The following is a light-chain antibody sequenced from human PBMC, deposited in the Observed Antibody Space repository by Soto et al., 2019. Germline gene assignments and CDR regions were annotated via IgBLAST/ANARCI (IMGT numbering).Light chain of an antibody. Sequence: DIQMTQSPSSLSASVGDRVTISCRASRSVHLYLNWYQHKPGRAPKLLIYAASTLQSGVPSRFSGSGSGTDFTLTITSLQPEDFATYYCQQSYNTLLSFGGGTRVEIK. CDR1: RSVHLY. J-gene: IGKJ4*01. CDR2: AAS. CDR3: QQSYNTLLS. V-gene: IGKV1-39*01.